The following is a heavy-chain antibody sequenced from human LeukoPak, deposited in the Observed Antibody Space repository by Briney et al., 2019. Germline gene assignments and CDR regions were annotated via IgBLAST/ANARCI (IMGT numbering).Heavy chain of an antibody. D-gene: IGHD6-13*01. CDR1: GGSISSSSYY. V-gene: IGHV4-39*02. CDR3: ARDSSSWYGYFQH. CDR2: IYYSGST. Sequence: PSETLSLTCTVSGGSISSSSYYWGWIRQPPGKGLEWIGSIYYSGSTYYNPSLKSRVTISVDTSKNQFSLKLNSVTPEDTAVYYCARDSSSWYGYFQHWGQGTLVTVSS. J-gene: IGHJ1*01.